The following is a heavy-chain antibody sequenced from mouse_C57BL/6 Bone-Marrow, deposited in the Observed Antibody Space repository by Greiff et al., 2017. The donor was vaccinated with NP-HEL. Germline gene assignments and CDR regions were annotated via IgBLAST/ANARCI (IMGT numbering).Heavy chain of an antibody. CDR3: ANTYYSNPYFDV. J-gene: IGHJ1*03. CDR2: INPGSGGT. Sequence: VQLQQSGAELVRPGTSVKVSCKASGYAFTNYLIEWVKQRPGQGLEWIGVINPGSGGTNYNEKFKGKATLTADKSSSTAYMQLSSLTSEDSAVYFCANTYYSNPYFDVWGTGTTVTVSS. CDR1: GYAFTNYL. D-gene: IGHD2-5*01. V-gene: IGHV1-54*01.